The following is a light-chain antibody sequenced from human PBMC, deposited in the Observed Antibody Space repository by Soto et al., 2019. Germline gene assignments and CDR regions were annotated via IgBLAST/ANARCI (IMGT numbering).Light chain of an antibody. CDR3: QQYNNWPPT. J-gene: IGKJ5*01. CDR1: QSVTIN. V-gene: IGKV3-15*01. CDR2: GAS. Sequence: EIVMTQSPATLSVSPGERATLSCRASQSVTINLAWYQQKPGQAPRLLIYGASTRATGIPARFSGSGSGTEFTLTISSLQSEDFAVYYCQQYNNWPPTFGLGTRLEIK.